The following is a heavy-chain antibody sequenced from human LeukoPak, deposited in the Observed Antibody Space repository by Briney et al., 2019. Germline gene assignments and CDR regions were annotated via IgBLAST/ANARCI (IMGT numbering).Heavy chain of an antibody. CDR3: ARGRGSSGWYGGFDY. D-gene: IGHD6-19*01. Sequence: PSETLSLTCAVYGGSFSGYYWSWIRQPPGKGLEWIGEINHSGSTNYNPSLKSRVTISVDTSKNQFSLKLSSVTAAGTTVYYCARGRGSSGWYGGFDYWGQGTLVTVSS. CDR2: INHSGST. CDR1: GGSFSGYY. J-gene: IGHJ4*02. V-gene: IGHV4-34*01.